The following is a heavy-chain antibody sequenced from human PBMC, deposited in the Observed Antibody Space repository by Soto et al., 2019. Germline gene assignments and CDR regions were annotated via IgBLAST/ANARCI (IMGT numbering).Heavy chain of an antibody. CDR2: IYSGGST. J-gene: IGHJ6*02. CDR3: ARDNPRSSGWDV. Sequence: GGSLRLSCAASVFTVSSNYMSWVRQAPGKGLEWVSVIYSGGSTYYADSVKGRFTISRDNSKNSLYLQMNSLRDEDTAVYYCARDNPRSSGWDVWGQGTTVTVSS. CDR1: VFTVSSNY. V-gene: IGHV3-66*01.